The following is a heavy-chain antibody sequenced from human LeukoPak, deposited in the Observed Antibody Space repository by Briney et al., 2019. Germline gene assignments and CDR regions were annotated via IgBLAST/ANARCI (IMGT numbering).Heavy chain of an antibody. CDR3: ASRKGGQDY. D-gene: IGHD3-16*01. V-gene: IGHV4-59*12. Sequence: SETLSLTCTVSGGSISSYYWSWIRQPPGKGLEWIGYIYYSGSTNYNPSLKSRVTISVDTSKNQFSLKLSSVTAADTAVYYCASRKGGQDYWGQGTLVTVSS. CDR2: IYYSGST. J-gene: IGHJ4*02. CDR1: GGSISSYY.